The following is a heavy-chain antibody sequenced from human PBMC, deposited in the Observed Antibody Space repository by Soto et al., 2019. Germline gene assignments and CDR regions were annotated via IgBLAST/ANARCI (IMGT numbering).Heavy chain of an antibody. CDR2: ISSSSSTI. CDR3: IGSIIPIFCTANYAEKFQGSSKIAEDESTSTAYMQLSRLRSEDTAVYYFARDGVTTLYYYYGMDV. D-gene: IGHD6-13*01. V-gene: IGHV3-48*02. J-gene: IGHJ6*02. Sequence: PGGSLRLSCAASGFTFSSYSMNWVRQAPGKGLEWVSYISSSSSTIYYADSVKGRFTISRDNAKNSLYLQMNSLRDEDTDVYYWIGSIIPIFCTANYAEKFQGSSKIAEDESTSTAYMQLSRLRSEDTAVYYFARDGVTTLYYYYGMDVWGQGTTVTVSS. CDR1: GFTFSSYS.